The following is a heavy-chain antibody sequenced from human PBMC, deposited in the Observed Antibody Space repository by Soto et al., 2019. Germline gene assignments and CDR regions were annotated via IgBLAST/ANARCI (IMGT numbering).Heavy chain of an antibody. Sequence: PGGSLRRSCAASGFTFSDYYITWIRQAPGKGLEWGSYISSSSSYTTYADSVKGRFTISRDNDKNSLYLQMNSLRAEDTAVYYCARGPGLFNCGGDCRTLDYWGQGTLVTVSS. V-gene: IGHV3-11*06. J-gene: IGHJ4*02. D-gene: IGHD2-21*02. CDR3: ARGPGLFNCGGDCRTLDY. CDR2: ISSSSSYT. CDR1: GFTFSDYY.